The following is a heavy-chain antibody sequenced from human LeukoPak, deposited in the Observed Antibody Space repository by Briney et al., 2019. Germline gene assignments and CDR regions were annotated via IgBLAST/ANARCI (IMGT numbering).Heavy chain of an antibody. CDR3: ARTYDSSGYYNY. V-gene: IGHV4-4*09. Sequence: SETLSLTCTVSGGSISSYYWSWIRQPPGKGLEWIGYIYTSGSTNYNPSLKSRVTISVDTSKNQFSLKLSSVTAADTAVYYCARTYDSSGYYNYWGQGTLVTVSS. J-gene: IGHJ4*02. CDR1: GGSISSYY. CDR2: IYTSGST. D-gene: IGHD3-22*01.